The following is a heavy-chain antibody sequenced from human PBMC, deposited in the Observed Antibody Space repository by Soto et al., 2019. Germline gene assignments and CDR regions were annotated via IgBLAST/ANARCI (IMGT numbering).Heavy chain of an antibody. D-gene: IGHD4-17*01. CDR3: ARYAAEVTTLFDQ. CDR1: GFIFSDYY. Sequence: PGGSLRLSCGASGFIFSDYYMSWIRQAPGKGLEWLSNISGSSGSKKYADAGKGRFTISRDNAKKSLYLEMHSLRAEDTAMYYCARYAAEVTTLFDQWGQGTLVTVSS. V-gene: IGHV3-11*06. J-gene: IGHJ4*02. CDR2: ISGSSGSK.